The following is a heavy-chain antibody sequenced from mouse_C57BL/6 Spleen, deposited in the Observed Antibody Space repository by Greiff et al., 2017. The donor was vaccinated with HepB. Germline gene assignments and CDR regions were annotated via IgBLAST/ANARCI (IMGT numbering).Heavy chain of an antibody. J-gene: IGHJ2*01. D-gene: IGHD2-5*01. V-gene: IGHV1-64*01. CDR1: GYTFTSYW. Sequence: QVQLQQPGAELVKPGASVKLSCKASGYTFTSYWMHWVKQRPGQGLEWIGMIHPNSGSTNYNEKFKSKATLTVDKSSSTAYMQLSSLTSEDSAVYYCAREGSNYDFDYWGQGTTLTVSS. CDR2: IHPNSGST. CDR3: AREGSNYDFDY.